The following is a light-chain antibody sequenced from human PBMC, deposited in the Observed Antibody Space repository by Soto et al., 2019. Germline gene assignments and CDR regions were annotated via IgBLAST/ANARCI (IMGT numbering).Light chain of an antibody. CDR1: QTISTW. Sequence: IQVTQSPPTLSASVGDRVTITCRAIQTISTWMAWYQQKPGKAPKLLVYDASTLQSGVASRFSGSGSGTEFTLIISGLQPDDSATYYCQQYTNTNNPWMFGQGTKVDTK. V-gene: IGKV1-5*01. J-gene: IGKJ1*01. CDR2: DAS. CDR3: QQYTNTNNPWM.